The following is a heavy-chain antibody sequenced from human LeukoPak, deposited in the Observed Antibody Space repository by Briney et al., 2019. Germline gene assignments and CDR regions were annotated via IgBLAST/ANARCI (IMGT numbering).Heavy chain of an antibody. V-gene: IGHV3-23*01. J-gene: IGHJ5*02. Sequence: GGSLRLSCAASGFTFSSYAMSWVRQAAGKGLEWVSAISGSGGTTYYADSEKGRFTISRDNSKNTLYLPMNSLRAEDTAVYYCHCRAGNQGSWGQGTLVTVSS. CDR2: ISGSGGTT. D-gene: IGHD1-14*01. CDR1: GFTFSSYA. CDR3: HCRAGNQGS.